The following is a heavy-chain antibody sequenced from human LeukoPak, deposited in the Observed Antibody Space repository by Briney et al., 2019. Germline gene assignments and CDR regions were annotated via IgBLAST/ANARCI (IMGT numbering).Heavy chain of an antibody. Sequence: PSETLSLTCTVSGVSISAYCWSWIRQPAGKGLEWIGRIYTSGNTNYNASLKSRVTMSVGTSKNQFSLRLSSVTAADTAVYFCARGGDWNYPLDYWGQGTLVTVSS. CDR3: ARGGDWNYPLDY. J-gene: IGHJ4*02. CDR2: IYTSGNT. D-gene: IGHD1-7*01. CDR1: GVSISAYC. V-gene: IGHV4-4*07.